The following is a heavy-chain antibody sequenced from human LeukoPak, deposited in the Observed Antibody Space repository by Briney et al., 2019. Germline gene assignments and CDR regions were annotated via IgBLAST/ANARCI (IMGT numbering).Heavy chain of an antibody. CDR1: GGSISSYY. Sequence: SETLSLTCTVSGGSISSYYWSWIRQPARKGLEWIGRIYTSGSTNYNPSLKSRVTMSVDASKNQFSLKLSSVTAADTAVYYCARELRYFDWLLYWFDPWGQGTLVTVSS. J-gene: IGHJ5*02. CDR3: ARELRYFDWLLYWFDP. D-gene: IGHD3-9*01. CDR2: IYTSGST. V-gene: IGHV4-4*07.